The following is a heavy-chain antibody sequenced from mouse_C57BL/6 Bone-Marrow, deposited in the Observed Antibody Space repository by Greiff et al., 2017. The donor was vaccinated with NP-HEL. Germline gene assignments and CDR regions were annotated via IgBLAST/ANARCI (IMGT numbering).Heavy chain of an antibody. J-gene: IGHJ4*01. CDR2: IYPSDSET. CDR3: ARWGHYYSTFYAMDY. V-gene: IGHV1-61*01. CDR1: GYTFTSYW. D-gene: IGHD1-2*01. Sequence: QVQLQQSGAELVRPGSSVKLSCKASGYTFTSYWMAWVKQRPGQGLEWIGNIYPSDSETHYNQKFKDKATLTVDTSSSTAYMQLSSLTSEGSAFYDCARWGHYYSTFYAMDYWGQGTSVTVSA.